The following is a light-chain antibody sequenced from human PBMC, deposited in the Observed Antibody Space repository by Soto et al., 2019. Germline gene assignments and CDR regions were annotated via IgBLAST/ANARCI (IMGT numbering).Light chain of an antibody. CDR2: WAS. V-gene: IGKV4-1*01. CDR3: QQYYSTPYT. CDR1: QSVLYSSNNKNY. Sequence: DIVMTQSPDSLAVSRGERATINCKSSQSVLYSSNNKNYLAWYQQKPGQPPKLLIYWASTRESGVPDRFSGSGSGTDFTLTISSLQAEDVAVYYCQQYYSTPYTFGQGTELEIK. J-gene: IGKJ2*01.